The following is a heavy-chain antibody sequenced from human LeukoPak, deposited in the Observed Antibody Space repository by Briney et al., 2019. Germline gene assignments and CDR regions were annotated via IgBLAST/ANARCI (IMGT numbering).Heavy chain of an antibody. V-gene: IGHV3-23*01. CDR1: GFTFSSYA. J-gene: IGHJ6*02. CDR3: AKVGSVGATRYGMDV. CDR2: ISGSGGST. D-gene: IGHD1-26*01. Sequence: PGGSLRLSCAASGFTFSSYAMSWVRQAPGKGLEWVSAISGSGGSTYYADSVKGRFTISRDNSKNTLYLQMNSLRAEGTAVYYCAKVGSVGATRYGMDVWGQGTTVTVSS.